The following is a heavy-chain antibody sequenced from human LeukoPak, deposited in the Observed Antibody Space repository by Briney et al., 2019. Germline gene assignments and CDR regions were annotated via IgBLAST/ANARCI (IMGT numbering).Heavy chain of an antibody. Sequence: GGSLRLSCAASGFTFSNSWLHWVRQAPGKGLVWVSRINERGSSTSYADSVKGRFTISRDNTKNTLYLQMNNLRADDTAVYYCAGGRLVATSKAVAIDYWGQGTLVTVSS. J-gene: IGHJ4*02. D-gene: IGHD5-12*01. CDR2: INERGSST. V-gene: IGHV3-74*01. CDR3: AGGRLVATSKAVAIDY. CDR1: GFTFSNSW.